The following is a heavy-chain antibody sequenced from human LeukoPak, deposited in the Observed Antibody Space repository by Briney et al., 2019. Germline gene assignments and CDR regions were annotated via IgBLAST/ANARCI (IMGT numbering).Heavy chain of an antibody. J-gene: IGHJ5*02. V-gene: IGHV3-7*03. CDR1: VFTFSSYW. CDR2: IKQDGSES. D-gene: IGHD6-13*01. CDR3: TRGSSSSWYRGSYNWFDP. Sequence: PGGSLRLSCAASVFTFSSYWMSWVRQAPGKGLEWVAKIKQDGSESYYVDSVKGRFTISRDDSKNTAYLQMNSLKTEDTAVYYCTRGSSSSWYRGSYNWFDPWGQGTLVTVSS.